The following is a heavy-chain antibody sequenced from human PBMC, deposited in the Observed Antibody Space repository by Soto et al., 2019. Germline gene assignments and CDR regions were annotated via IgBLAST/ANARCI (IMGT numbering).Heavy chain of an antibody. J-gene: IGHJ4*02. D-gene: IGHD5-12*01. CDR1: GVGFGRQD. V-gene: IGHV1-69*13. CDR3: ATNEGRDGYSFDY. Sequence: AAAVKLSCKACGVGFGRQDMRWVRQAPGQGLEWMGGIIPIFGTPQYAEKFQDRVTITADESTSTAYMELSSLTSEDTAVYYCATNEGRDGYSFDYWGQGTLVTVSS. CDR2: IIPIFGTP.